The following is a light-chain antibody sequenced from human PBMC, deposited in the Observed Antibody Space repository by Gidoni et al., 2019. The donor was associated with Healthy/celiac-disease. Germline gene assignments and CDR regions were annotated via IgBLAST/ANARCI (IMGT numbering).Light chain of an antibody. J-gene: IGKJ1*01. CDR2: AAS. Sequence: DSQMTQSPSSLSASVGDRVTITCRASQSISSYLNWYQQKPGKAPKLLIYAASSLQSGVPSRFSGSGSGTDFTLTISSLQPEDFATYYCQQSYSTPRTFGQXTKVEIK. CDR1: QSISSY. V-gene: IGKV1-39*01. CDR3: QQSYSTPRT.